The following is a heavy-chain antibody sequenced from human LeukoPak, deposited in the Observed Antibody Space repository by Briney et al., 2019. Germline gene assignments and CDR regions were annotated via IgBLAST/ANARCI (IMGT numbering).Heavy chain of an antibody. V-gene: IGHV3-48*04. Sequence: GALRLSCAASGFTFSSYSMNWVRQAPGKGLEWVSYISRSSSTLYYADSVKGRFTISRDNAKNSLYLQMNSLRAEDTAVYYCARAVVVAATGWFDPWGQGTLVTVSS. D-gene: IGHD2-15*01. CDR2: ISRSSSTL. CDR3: ARAVVVAATGWFDP. J-gene: IGHJ5*02. CDR1: GFTFSSYS.